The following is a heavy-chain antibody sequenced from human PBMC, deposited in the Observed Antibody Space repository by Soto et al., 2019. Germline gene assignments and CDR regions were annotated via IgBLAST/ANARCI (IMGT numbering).Heavy chain of an antibody. CDR1: GGTFSSYT. CDR3: ARDRSGYYGSGSYYRLNWFDP. V-gene: IGHV1-69*04. Sequence: SVKVSCKASGGTFSSYTISWVRQAPGQGLEWMGMIIPILGIANYAQKFQGRVTITADKSTSTAYMELSSLRSEDTAVYYCARDRSGYYGSGSYYRLNWFDPWGQGTLVTVSS. CDR2: IIPILGIA. J-gene: IGHJ5*02. D-gene: IGHD3-10*01.